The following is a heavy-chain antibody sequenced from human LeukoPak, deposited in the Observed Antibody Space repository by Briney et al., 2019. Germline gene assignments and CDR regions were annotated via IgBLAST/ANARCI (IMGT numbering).Heavy chain of an antibody. J-gene: IGHJ4*02. CDR3: AKGDDSSGYYNPSAQDY. D-gene: IGHD3-22*01. V-gene: IGHV3-23*01. Sequence: GGSLRLSCAASGFTFSSYAMSWVRQAPGKGLEWVSAISGSGGSTYYADSVKGRLTISRDNSKDTLYLQMNSLRAEDTAVYYCAKGDDSSGYYNPSAQDYWGQGTLVTVSS. CDR2: ISGSGGST. CDR1: GFTFSSYA.